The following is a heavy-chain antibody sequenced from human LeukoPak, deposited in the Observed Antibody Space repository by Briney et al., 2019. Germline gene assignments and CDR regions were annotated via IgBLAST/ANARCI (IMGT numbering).Heavy chain of an antibody. CDR1: GGSLSSSGW. Sequence: SGTLSLTCTVSGGSLSSSGWWSWLRPPPGKRLEWIGQIYQSGKPDYNPSLKSRVTISRDESKNQFSLNLSSVTAADTAVYYCARHGGYNQDVWGQGTTVTVSS. V-gene: IGHV4-4*02. J-gene: IGHJ6*02. CDR3: ARHGGYNQDV. D-gene: IGHD5-12*01. CDR2: IYQSGKP.